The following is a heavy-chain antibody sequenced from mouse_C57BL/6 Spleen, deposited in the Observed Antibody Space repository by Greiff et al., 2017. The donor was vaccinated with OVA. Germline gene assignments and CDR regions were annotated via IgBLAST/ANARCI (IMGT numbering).Heavy chain of an antibody. CDR2: IRNKANGYTT. CDR1: GFTFTDYY. V-gene: IGHV7-3*01. CDR3: AKSYDGYYGTWFAY. Sequence: EVKLVESGGGLVQPGGSLSLSCAASGFTFTDYYMSWVRQPPGKALEWLGFIRNKANGYTTEYSASVKGRFTISRDNSQSILYLQMNALRAEDSATYYCAKSYDGYYGTWFAYWGQGTLVTVSA. J-gene: IGHJ3*01. D-gene: IGHD2-3*01.